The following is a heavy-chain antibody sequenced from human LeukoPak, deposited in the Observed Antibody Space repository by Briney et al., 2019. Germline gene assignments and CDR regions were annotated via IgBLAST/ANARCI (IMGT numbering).Heavy chain of an antibody. CDR3: ARAEVLSFFDS. J-gene: IGHJ4*02. V-gene: IGHV3-66*02. D-gene: IGHD4/OR15-4a*01. Sequence: GRSLRLSCTATGFTVSTNYMNCVRHALGKGLEWVSVIYTGGSTYYADSVKGRFNISRDNSKNTVYLQMNSLRPEDTAVYYCARAEVLSFFDSWGQGTLVTVSS. CDR2: IYTGGST. CDR1: GFTVSTNY.